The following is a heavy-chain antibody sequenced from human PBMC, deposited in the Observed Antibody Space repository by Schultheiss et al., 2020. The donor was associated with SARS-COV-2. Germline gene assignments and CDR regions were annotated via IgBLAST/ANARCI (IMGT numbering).Heavy chain of an antibody. V-gene: IGHV2-70*04. CDR1: GFSLSTSGMR. Sequence: SGPTLVKPTQTLTLTCTFSGFSLSTSGMRVSWIRQPPGKALEWLARIDWDDDKFYSTSLKTRLTISKDTSKNQVVLTMTNMDPVDTATYYCARSTPRGYSYGSYYYYGMDVWGQGTTVTVS. CDR2: IDWDDDK. CDR3: ARSTPRGYSYGSYYYYGMDV. D-gene: IGHD5-18*01. J-gene: IGHJ6*02.